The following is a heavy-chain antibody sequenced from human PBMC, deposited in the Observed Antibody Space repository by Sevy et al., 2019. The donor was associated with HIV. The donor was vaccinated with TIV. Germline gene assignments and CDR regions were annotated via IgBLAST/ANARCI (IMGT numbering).Heavy chain of an antibody. Sequence: GGSLRLSCAASGFTFSSYAMHWVRQAPGKGLEWVAVISYDGSNKYYADSVKGRFTISRDNSKNTLYLQRNSLRAGDIAVYYCAREGVFSSTSGDYYYYYYGMDVWGQGTTVTVSS. J-gene: IGHJ6*02. V-gene: IGHV3-30*04. CDR2: ISYDGSNK. CDR1: GFTFSSYA. CDR3: AREGVFSSTSGDYYYYYYGMDV. D-gene: IGHD2-2*01.